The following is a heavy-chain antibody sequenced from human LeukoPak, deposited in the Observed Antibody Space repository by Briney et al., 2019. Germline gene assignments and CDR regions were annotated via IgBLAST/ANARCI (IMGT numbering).Heavy chain of an antibody. CDR2: IWYDGSNK. J-gene: IGHJ6*02. V-gene: IGHV3-33*01. CDR1: GFTFSSYV. Sequence: PGRSLRLSCAASGFTFSSYVMHWVRQAPGKGLEWVAVIWYDGSNKYYADSVKGRFTISRDNSKNTLYLQMNSLRAEDTAVYYCAREYYYYSSGYYYGGYYYYGMDVWGQGTTVTVSS. CDR3: AREYYYYSSGYYYGGYYYYGMDV. D-gene: IGHD3-22*01.